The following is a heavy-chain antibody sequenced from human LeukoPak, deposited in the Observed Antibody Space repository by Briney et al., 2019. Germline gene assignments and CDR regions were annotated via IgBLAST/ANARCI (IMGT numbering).Heavy chain of an antibody. CDR1: GFTFRSYD. Sequence: GGSLRLSCAASGFTFRSYDMHWVRQATGKGLEWVSAIGTAGDTYYPGSVKGRFTISRENAKNSLYLQMNSLRAGDTAVYYCARAPTQGWYFDLWGRGTLVTVSS. J-gene: IGHJ2*01. V-gene: IGHV3-13*01. CDR2: IGTAGDT. CDR3: ARAPTQGWYFDL.